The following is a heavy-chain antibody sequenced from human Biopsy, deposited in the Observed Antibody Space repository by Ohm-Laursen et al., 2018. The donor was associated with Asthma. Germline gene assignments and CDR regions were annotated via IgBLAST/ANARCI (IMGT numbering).Heavy chain of an antibody. V-gene: IGHV4-30-4*01. D-gene: IGHD6-19*01. CDR2: IHYSGST. Sequence: PSQTLSLTCTVSGASIKTDDHYWSWLRQPPGKGLEWFGFIHYSGSTSYNPSLKGGATISVDTSKNQFSLKLSSVTAADTAVYYCARASVAASSNGFDPWGQGTLVTVSS. CDR3: ARASVAASSNGFDP. J-gene: IGHJ5*02. CDR1: GASIKTDDHY.